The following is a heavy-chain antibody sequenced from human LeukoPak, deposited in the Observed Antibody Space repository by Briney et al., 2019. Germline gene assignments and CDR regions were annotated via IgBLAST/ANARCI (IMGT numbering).Heavy chain of an antibody. CDR3: AAVIDY. Sequence: KTGGSLRLSCAASGFTFSDYYMSWVRQAPGKGLEWVSAISGSGGSTYYADSVKGRFSISRDNANNSVYLQMNNLRAEDTAVYYCAAVIDYWGQGTLVTVSS. CDR1: GFTFSDYY. J-gene: IGHJ4*02. V-gene: IGHV3-11*04. CDR2: ISGSGGST.